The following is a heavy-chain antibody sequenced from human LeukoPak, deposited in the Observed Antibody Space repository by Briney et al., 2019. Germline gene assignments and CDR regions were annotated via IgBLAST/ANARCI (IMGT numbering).Heavy chain of an antibody. CDR1: GYTFTGYG. J-gene: IGHJ4*02. CDR3: VRDLHPGLDYFDSSGYGGDY. CDR2: ISASNGNT. V-gene: IGHV1-18*01. D-gene: IGHD3-22*01. Sequence: VASVTVSCTSSGYTFTGYGFNWVRQAPGPGLEWMGWISASNGNTNYTQKLQGRVTMTTDTPTSTAYMELRSLRSDDTAVYFCVRDLHPGLDYFDSSGYGGDYWGQGTLVSVSS.